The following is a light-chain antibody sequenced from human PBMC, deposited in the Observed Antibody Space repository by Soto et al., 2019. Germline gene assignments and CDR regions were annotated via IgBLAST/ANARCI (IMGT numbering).Light chain of an antibody. J-gene: IGKJ1*01. CDR3: HQRQSWPRT. CDR2: YTS. V-gene: IGKV3-11*01. CDR1: QYVGTR. Sequence: EIVLTQSPASLSSSPGGTATVACRASQYVGTRLAWYQHKPGQAPRLLIYYTSNRATGIPARFSGSGSGTDFTLTINSLAPEDFAIYYCHQRQSWPRTFGQGTKVDIK.